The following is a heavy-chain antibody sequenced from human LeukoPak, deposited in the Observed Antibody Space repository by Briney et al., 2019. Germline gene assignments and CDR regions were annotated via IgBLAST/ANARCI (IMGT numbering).Heavy chain of an antibody. CDR3: AKRRGGPTMVRGVTSATDVYGMDV. Sequence: GGSLRLSCAASGFTFDDYAMHWVRQAPGKGLEWVSLISGDGYSTYADSATGRFTISRDNSKNSLYLQMNSLRSADTALYYCAKRRGGPTMVRGVTSATDVYGMDVWGQGITVTVSS. J-gene: IGHJ6*02. CDR1: GFTFDDYA. D-gene: IGHD3-10*01. CDR2: ISGDGYST. V-gene: IGHV3-43*02.